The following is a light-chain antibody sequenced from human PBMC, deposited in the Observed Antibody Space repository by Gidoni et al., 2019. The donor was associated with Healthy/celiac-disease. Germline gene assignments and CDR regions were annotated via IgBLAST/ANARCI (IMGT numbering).Light chain of an antibody. J-gene: IGLJ2*01. CDR3: QSADSSGTEV. CDR1: ALPKQY. Sequence: SYELTQPPAGSVSPGQTASITCSGDALPKQYAYWYQQKPGQAPVLVIYKDSERPSGIPERFSGSSSGTTVTLTISGVQAEDEADYYCQSADSSGTEVFGGGTKLTVL. CDR2: KDS. V-gene: IGLV3-25*03.